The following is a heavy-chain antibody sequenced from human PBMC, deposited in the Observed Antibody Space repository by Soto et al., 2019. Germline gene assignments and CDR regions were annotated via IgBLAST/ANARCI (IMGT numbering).Heavy chain of an antibody. D-gene: IGHD6-13*01. CDR2: IIPILGIA. CDR3: ARAYSRDAFDI. CDR1: GGTFSSYT. V-gene: IGHV1-69*02. J-gene: IGHJ3*02. Sequence: GASVKVSCKASGGTFSSYTISWVRQAPGQGLEWMGRIIPILGIANYAQKFQGRVTITADKSTSTAYMELSSLRSEDTAVYYCARAYSRDAFDIWGQGTMVTVSS.